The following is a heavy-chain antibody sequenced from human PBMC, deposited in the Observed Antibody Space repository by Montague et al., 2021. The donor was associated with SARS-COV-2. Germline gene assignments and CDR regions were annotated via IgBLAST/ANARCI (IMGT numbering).Heavy chain of an antibody. CDR1: GGSFSDYY. J-gene: IGHJ4*02. Sequence: SETLSLTCAVYGGSFSDYYWTWIRQPPGKGLEWLGEVNHSGRINYNPSLKSRITISVDTSKNQFSLKLSSVTAADTAVYYCAREGLGYCSSTSCYRGFDYWGQGTLVTVSS. CDR2: VNHSGRI. V-gene: IGHV4-34*01. CDR3: AREGLGYCSSTSCYRGFDY. D-gene: IGHD2-2*02.